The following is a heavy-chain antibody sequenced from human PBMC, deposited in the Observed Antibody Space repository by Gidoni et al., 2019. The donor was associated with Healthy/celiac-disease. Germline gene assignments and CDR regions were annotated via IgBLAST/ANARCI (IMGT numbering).Heavy chain of an antibody. CDR2: IYSGGST. J-gene: IGHJ4*02. CDR1: GFTVSSNY. D-gene: IGHD4-4*01. CDR3: AIRGYSNSPDY. Sequence: EVQLVESGGGLVQPGGSLRLSCAASGFTVSSNYMSWVRQAPGKGLELVSVIYSGGSTYYAASVKCRFTISRDNSKNTLYLQMNSLRAEDTAVYYCAIRGYSNSPDYWGQGTLVTVSS. V-gene: IGHV3-66*01.